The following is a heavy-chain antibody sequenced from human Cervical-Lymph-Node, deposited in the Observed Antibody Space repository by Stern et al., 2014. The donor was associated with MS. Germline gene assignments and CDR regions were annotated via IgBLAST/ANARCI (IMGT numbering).Heavy chain of an antibody. J-gene: IGHJ4*02. CDR1: GGSISSYY. V-gene: IGHV4-59*01. CDR3: ARGFSSSWYGGRFFNY. D-gene: IGHD6-13*01. Sequence: MQLVESGPGLVKPSETLSLTCTVSGGSISSYYWRWIRQAPGKGLEWIAYIYYSGHTDYNPSLQGRVTVSVDTSKNQVSLRLSSVTAADTAVYYCARGFSSSWYGGRFFNYWGQGTLVTVSS. CDR2: IYYSGHT.